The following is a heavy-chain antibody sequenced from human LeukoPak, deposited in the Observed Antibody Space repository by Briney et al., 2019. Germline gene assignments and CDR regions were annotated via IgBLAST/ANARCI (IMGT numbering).Heavy chain of an antibody. V-gene: IGHV4-39*07. CDR3: AREGCSSTSCYTGGSYYYYYYMDV. CDR1: GGSISSSSYY. Sequence: SETLSLTCTVSGGSISSSSYYWGWIRQPPGKGLEWIGSIYYSGSTYYNPSLKSRVTISVDTSKNQFSMKLSPVTAADTAVYYCAREGCSSTSCYTGGSYYYYYYMDVWGKGTTVTVSS. J-gene: IGHJ6*03. CDR2: IYYSGST. D-gene: IGHD2-2*02.